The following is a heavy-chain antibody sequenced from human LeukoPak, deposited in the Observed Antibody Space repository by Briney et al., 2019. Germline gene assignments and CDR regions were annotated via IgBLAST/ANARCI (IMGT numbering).Heavy chain of an antibody. D-gene: IGHD3-22*01. V-gene: IGHV3-33*01. CDR3: ARAMMVVANLWGVYDY. CDR2: IWYDGSNK. Sequence: PGGSLRLSCAASGFTFSSYGMLWVRQAPGKGLEWVAVIWYDGSNKYYADSVKGRFTISRDNSKNTLYLQMNSLRAEDTAVYFCARAMMVVANLWGVYDYWGQGTLVTVSS. J-gene: IGHJ4*02. CDR1: GFTFSSYG.